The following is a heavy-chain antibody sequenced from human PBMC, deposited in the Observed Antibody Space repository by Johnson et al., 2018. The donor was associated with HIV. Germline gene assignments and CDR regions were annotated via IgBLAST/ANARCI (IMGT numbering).Heavy chain of an antibody. Sequence: QVQLVESGGGVVQPGRSLRLSCAASGFTFSSYAMHWVRQGPGKGLEWVAVISYDGSNKYYADSVKGRFTISRDNSKNTLYLQMNSLRAEDTAVYYCARDSGVDAFDIWGQGTMVTVSS. CDR3: ARDSGVDAFDI. CDR2: ISYDGSNK. J-gene: IGHJ3*02. V-gene: IGHV3-30-3*01. D-gene: IGHD3-10*01. CDR1: GFTFSSYA.